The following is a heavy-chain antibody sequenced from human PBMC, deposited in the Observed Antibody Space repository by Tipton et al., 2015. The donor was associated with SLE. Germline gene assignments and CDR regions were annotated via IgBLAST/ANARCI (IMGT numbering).Heavy chain of an antibody. CDR3: ARDNLLGSYYYMDV. V-gene: IGHV3-30*04. J-gene: IGHJ6*03. CDR2: ISYDGSNK. D-gene: IGHD1-26*01. Sequence: QLVQSGGGVVQPGRSLRLSCAASGFTFSSYAMHWVRQAPGKGLEWVAVISYDGSNKYYADSVKGRFTISRDNSKNTLYLQMNSLRAEDTAVYYCARDNLLGSYYYMDVWGKGTTVTVSS. CDR1: GFTFSSYA.